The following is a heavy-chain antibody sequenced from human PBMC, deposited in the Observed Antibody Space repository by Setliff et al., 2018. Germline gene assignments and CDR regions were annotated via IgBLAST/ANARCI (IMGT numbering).Heavy chain of an antibody. Sequence: SETLSLTCTVSGGSINSGSYYWSWIRQSAGKGLEWIGYIYTSGSTNYNPSLKSRVTISLDTSKNQFSLKLSFVTAADTAVYYCARDRRDYIGAGSSEIDYYYYYYMDVWGKGTTVTVSS. CDR1: GGSINSGSYY. J-gene: IGHJ6*03. V-gene: IGHV4-61*09. D-gene: IGHD3-10*01. CDR3: ARDRRDYIGAGSSEIDYYYYYYMDV. CDR2: IYTSGST.